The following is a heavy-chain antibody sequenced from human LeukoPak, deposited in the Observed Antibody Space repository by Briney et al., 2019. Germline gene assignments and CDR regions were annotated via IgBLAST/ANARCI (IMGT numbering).Heavy chain of an antibody. CDR3: ARGEIGALGYCSSTSCSYYYYYMDV. CDR1: GYTLSNYG. Sequence: ASVKVSCKASGYTLSNYGINWVRQAPGQGLEWMGWISGYNGKTHYIQKLQGRVTMTTDTSTSTAYMELSSLRSEDTAVYYCARGEIGALGYCSSTSCSYYYYYMDVWGKGTTVTVSS. D-gene: IGHD2-2*01. J-gene: IGHJ6*03. CDR2: ISGYNGKT. V-gene: IGHV1-18*01.